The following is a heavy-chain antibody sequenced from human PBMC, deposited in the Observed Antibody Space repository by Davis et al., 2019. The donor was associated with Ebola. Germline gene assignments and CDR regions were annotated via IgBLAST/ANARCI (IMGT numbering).Heavy chain of an antibody. D-gene: IGHD1-26*01. CDR2: IYTSGST. Sequence: SETLSLTCSVSGASINSGSYYWSWIRQPTGKGLEWLGHIYTSGSTDYNPSLKSRLSISINTSTGQVSLDLTSVTAADTAVYYCARDDLSGLIDSWGQGTLVTVSS. V-gene: IGHV4-61*09. CDR3: ARDDLSGLIDS. J-gene: IGHJ4*02. CDR1: GASINSGSYY.